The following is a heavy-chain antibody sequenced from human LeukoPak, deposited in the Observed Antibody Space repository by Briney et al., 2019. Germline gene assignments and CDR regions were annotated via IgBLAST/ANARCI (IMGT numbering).Heavy chain of an antibody. J-gene: IGHJ4*02. Sequence: ASVTVSCKASGYTFTGYYMHWVRQAPGQGLEWMGWINPNSGGTNYAQKFQGRVTMTRDTSISTAYMELSRLRSDDTAVYYCARVRRIAVAVDYWGQGTLVTVSS. V-gene: IGHV1-2*02. CDR2: INPNSGGT. D-gene: IGHD6-19*01. CDR1: GYTFTGYY. CDR3: ARVRRIAVAVDY.